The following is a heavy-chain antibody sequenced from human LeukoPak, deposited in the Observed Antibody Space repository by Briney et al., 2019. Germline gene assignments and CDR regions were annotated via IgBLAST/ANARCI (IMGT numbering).Heavy chain of an antibody. D-gene: IGHD6-13*01. Sequence: SETLSLTCTVSGYSISSGYYWGWIRQPPGKGLEWIGSIYHIGSTYYNPSLKSRVTISVETSKNQFSLKLSSVTAADTAVYYCARTPGIAAAMGSGPTTEWFDPWGQGTLVTVSS. V-gene: IGHV4-38-2*02. CDR2: IYHIGST. J-gene: IGHJ5*02. CDR1: GYSISSGYY. CDR3: ARTPGIAAAMGSGPTTEWFDP.